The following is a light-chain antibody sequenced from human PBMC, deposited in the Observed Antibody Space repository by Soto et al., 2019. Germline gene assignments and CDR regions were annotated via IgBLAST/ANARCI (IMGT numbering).Light chain of an antibody. CDR2: GAS. J-gene: IGKJ5*01. Sequence: EIVMTQCPVTLSFSPGESATLSCSANQFVSSNLAWYQQKPGQAPRLLIYGASTRATGIPARFSGSGSGTEFTLTISNLQSEDFAVYFSQQYHNWPPITFGQGTRLEI. V-gene: IGKV3D-15*01. CDR3: QQYHNWPPIT. CDR1: QFVSSN.